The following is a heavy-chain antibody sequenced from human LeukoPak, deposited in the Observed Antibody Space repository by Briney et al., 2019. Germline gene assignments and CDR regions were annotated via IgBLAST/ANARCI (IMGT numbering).Heavy chain of an antibody. CDR1: GGSISSYY. CDR2: MYYSGST. Sequence: SETLSLTCIVSGGSISSYYWTWIRQPPGKGLEWIGYMYYSGSTNYNPSPKSRVTISVDTSKNQFSLKLSSVTAADTAVYYCARPSSTAPPYYYDLWGQGTLVTVSS. D-gene: IGHD3-16*01. CDR3: ARPSSTAPPYYYDL. V-gene: IGHV4-59*08. J-gene: IGHJ4*02.